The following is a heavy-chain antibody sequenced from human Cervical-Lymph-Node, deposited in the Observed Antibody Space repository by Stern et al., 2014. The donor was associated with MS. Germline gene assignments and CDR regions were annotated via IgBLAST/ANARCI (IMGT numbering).Heavy chain of an antibody. V-gene: IGHV2-5*02. D-gene: IGHD2-2*01. J-gene: IGHJ4*02. CDR2: IDGDDSK. CDR1: GFSLSTSGVG. Sequence: QVTLKESGPTLVKPTQTLTLTCTFSGFSLSTSGVGVGWIRQPPGQALEWLVFIDGDDSKRYSPSLKNRLTITKYTSKNQVVLTMNNMDPVDAATFYCATHAPGVVPAALDYWGQGTLVTVS. CDR3: ATHAPGVVPAALDY.